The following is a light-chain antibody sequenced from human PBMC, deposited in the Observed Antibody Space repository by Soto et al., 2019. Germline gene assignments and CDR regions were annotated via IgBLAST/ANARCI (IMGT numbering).Light chain of an antibody. Sequence: DIQMTQSPSSLSASVGDRVTITCRASQSISSYLNWYQQKPGKAPKLLIYAASSLQSGVPSRFSGSGSGTDFTLTISSLQPEDFATYYFQQSYRTPFTFGPGTKVDI. CDR1: QSISSY. V-gene: IGKV1-39*01. J-gene: IGKJ3*01. CDR2: AAS. CDR3: QQSYRTPFT.